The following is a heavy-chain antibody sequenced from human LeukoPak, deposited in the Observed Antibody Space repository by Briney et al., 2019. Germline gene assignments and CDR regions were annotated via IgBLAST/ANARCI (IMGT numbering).Heavy chain of an antibody. D-gene: IGHD1-26*01. Sequence: PSETLSLTCTVSGGSISSGSYYWSWIRQPAGKGLEWIGRIYTSGSTNYNPSLKSRVTISVDTSKNQFSLKLSSVTAADTAVYYCARSIGVGATGPSAFDIWGQGTMVTVSS. V-gene: IGHV4-61*02. J-gene: IGHJ3*02. CDR3: ARSIGVGATGPSAFDI. CDR2: IYTSGST. CDR1: GGSISSGSYY.